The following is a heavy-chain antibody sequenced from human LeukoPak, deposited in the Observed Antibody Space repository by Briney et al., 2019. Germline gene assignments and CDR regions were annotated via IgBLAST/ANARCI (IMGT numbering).Heavy chain of an antibody. J-gene: IGHJ3*02. CDR2: ISSSGSTI. Sequence: GGSLRLSCAAFGFTFSSYEMNWVRQAPGKGLEWVSYISSSGSTIYYADSVKGRFTISRDNAKNSLYLQMNSLRAEDTAVYYCARRDDAFDIWGQGTMVTVSS. CDR1: GFTFSSYE. CDR3: ARRDDAFDI. V-gene: IGHV3-48*03.